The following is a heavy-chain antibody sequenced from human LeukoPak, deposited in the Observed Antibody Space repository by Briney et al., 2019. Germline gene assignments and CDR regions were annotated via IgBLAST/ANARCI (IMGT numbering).Heavy chain of an antibody. V-gene: IGHV4-34*01. J-gene: IGHJ2*01. D-gene: IGHD3-10*01. CDR2: INHSGST. Sequence: SETLSLTCAVYGGSFSGYYWSWIRQPPGEGLEWIGEINHSGSTNYNPSLKSRVTISVDTSKNQFSLKLSSVTAADTAVYYCARAAGVFDLWGRGTLVTVSS. CDR1: GGSFSGYY. CDR3: ARAAGVFDL.